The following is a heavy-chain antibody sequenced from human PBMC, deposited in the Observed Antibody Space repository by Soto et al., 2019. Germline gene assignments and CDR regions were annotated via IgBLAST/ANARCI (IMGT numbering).Heavy chain of an antibody. CDR3: ARGGGTMVRGAQNWFDP. V-gene: IGHV1-8*01. D-gene: IGHD3-10*01. CDR2: MNPNSGNT. Sequence: ASVKVSCKASGYTFTSYDINWVRQATGQRLEWMGWMNPNSGNTGYAQKFQGRVTMTRNTSISTAYMELSSLRSEDTAVYYCARGGGTMVRGAQNWFDPWGQGTLVTVSS. CDR1: GYTFTSYD. J-gene: IGHJ5*02.